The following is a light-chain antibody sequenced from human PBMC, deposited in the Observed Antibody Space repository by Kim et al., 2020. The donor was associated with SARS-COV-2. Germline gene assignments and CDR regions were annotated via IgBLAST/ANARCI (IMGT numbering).Light chain of an antibody. CDR1: ESVRSN. CDR3: QHYNTWPPWT. J-gene: IGKJ1*01. Sequence: STGKIAPRCSRDSESVRSNFAWFKQTPGQAPRRLIYGASTRATGNPARFSGSGSGTEFTLTISSLHSEDFAVYYCQHYNTWPPWTFGQGTKVDIK. CDR2: GAS. V-gene: IGKV3-15*01.